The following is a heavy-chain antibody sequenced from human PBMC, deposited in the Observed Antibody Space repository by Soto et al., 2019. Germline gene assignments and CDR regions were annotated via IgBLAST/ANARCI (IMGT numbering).Heavy chain of an antibody. CDR1: GGSTSSFAYY. D-gene: IGHD3-10*01. J-gene: IGHJ5*02. Sequence: KPSETLSLTCTVSGGSTSSFAYYWGWIRQPPGKGLEWIGTVYYNENTYYNPSLKSRVTISVDTAKNQFSLNLRSVTAADTAIYFCARRERYYGSPGWFDPWGQGTLVTVSS. CDR3: ARRERYYGSPGWFDP. CDR2: VYYNENT. V-gene: IGHV4-39*01.